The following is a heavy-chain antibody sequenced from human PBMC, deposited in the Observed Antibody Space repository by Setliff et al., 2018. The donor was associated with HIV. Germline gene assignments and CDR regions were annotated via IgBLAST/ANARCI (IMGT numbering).Heavy chain of an antibody. Sequence: GGSLRLSCAASGFTFSDYYMSWIRQAQGKGLESVSYISSSGNTMYYADSVKGRFTIYRDNAKNSLYLQMNSLRAEDTAVYFCARRYCSGGSCYSGLDYWGQGTLVTVSS. J-gene: IGHJ4*02. CDR3: ARRYCSGGSCYSGLDY. CDR1: GFTFSDYY. D-gene: IGHD2-15*01. V-gene: IGHV3-11*04. CDR2: ISSSGNTM.